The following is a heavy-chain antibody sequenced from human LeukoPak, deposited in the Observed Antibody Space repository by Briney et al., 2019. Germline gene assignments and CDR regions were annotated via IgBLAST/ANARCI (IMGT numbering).Heavy chain of an antibody. V-gene: IGHV3-21*01. CDR2: ISSSSSYI. J-gene: IGHJ4*02. CDR1: GFTFSSYS. Sequence: GGSLRLSCAASGFTFSSYSMNWVRQAPGKGLEWVSSISSSSSYIYYSDSVKGRFTISRDNAKSSLYLQMNSLRADDTAVYYCARDQYGDPYYYDSSGYYYAGGFDYWGQGTLVTVSS. D-gene: IGHD3-22*01. CDR3: ARDQYGDPYYYDSSGYYYAGGFDY.